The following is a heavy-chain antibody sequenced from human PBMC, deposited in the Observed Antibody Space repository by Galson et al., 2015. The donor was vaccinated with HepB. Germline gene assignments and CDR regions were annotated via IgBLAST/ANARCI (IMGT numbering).Heavy chain of an antibody. V-gene: IGHV1-8*01. CDR2: MNPNSGNT. J-gene: IGHJ5*02. CDR1: GYTFTSYD. Sequence: SVKVSCKASGYTFTSYDINWVRQATGQGLEWMGWMNPNSGNTGYAQKFQGRVTMTRNTSISTAYMELSSLRSEDTAVYYCARGRGMVRGVIASRREKHNWFDPWGQGTLVTVSS. CDR3: ARGRGMVRGVIASRREKHNWFDP. D-gene: IGHD3-10*01.